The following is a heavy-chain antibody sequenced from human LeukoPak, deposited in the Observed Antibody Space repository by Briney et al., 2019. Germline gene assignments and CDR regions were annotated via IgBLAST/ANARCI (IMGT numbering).Heavy chain of an antibody. CDR3: ARRLKQDATKTFDY. J-gene: IGHJ4*02. CDR2: IKQDGSEK. Sequence: PGGSLRLSCAASGFTFSGYSMNWVRQAPGKGLEWVANIKQDGSEKYYVGSVKGRFTISRDNAKNSLDLQMNSLRAEDTAVYYCARRLKQDATKTFDYWGQGTLVTVSS. D-gene: IGHD5-12*01. CDR1: GFTFSGYS. V-gene: IGHV3-7*01.